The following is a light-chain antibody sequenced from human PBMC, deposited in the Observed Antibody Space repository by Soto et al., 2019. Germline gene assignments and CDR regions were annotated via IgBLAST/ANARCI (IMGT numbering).Light chain of an antibody. V-gene: IGKV3-20*01. J-gene: IGKJ2*01. Sequence: EIVLTQSPGTLSLSPGERATLSCRTSQSVSNNYLAWYQQKPGQTPRLLIYAASSRATGAPDRFSGSGSGTDFTLPVSRLEPEDFAVFYCQQYGNSPFTFGPGTKVEIK. CDR2: AAS. CDR3: QQYGNSPFT. CDR1: QSVSNNY.